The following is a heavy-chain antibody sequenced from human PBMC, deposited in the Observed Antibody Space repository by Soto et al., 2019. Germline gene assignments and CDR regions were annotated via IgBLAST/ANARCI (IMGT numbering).Heavy chain of an antibody. CDR2: IYYSGST. J-gene: IGHJ4*02. V-gene: IGHV4-59*01. D-gene: IGHD3-16*01. Sequence: SETLPLTCTVSCGSISSYYWSLIRQPPGKGLEWIGYIYYSGSTNYNPSLKRRVTISIDTSKIQFSLKLSSATAADTAVYYCARDTWSFGFDYWGQGALVTVSS. CDR3: ARDTWSFGFDY. CDR1: CGSISSYY.